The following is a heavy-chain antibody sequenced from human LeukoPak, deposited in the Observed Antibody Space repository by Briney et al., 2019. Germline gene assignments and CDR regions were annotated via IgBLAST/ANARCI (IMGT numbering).Heavy chain of an antibody. CDR2: IYYSGST. D-gene: IGHD1-1*01. CDR1: GGSISSYY. V-gene: IGHV4-59*08. Sequence: SETLSLTCTVSGGSISSYYWSWIRQPPGKGLEWVGYIYYSGSTNYNPSLKSRVTISVDTSKNQFSLKLSSVTAADTAVYYCARHKLGPNWTLDYWGQGTLVTVSS. J-gene: IGHJ4*02. CDR3: ARHKLGPNWTLDY.